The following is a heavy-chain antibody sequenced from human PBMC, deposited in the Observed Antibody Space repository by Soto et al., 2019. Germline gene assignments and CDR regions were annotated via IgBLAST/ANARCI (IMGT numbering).Heavy chain of an antibody. CDR3: ASGRGRYYYVWYFDL. CDR1: GFTFSSYA. CDR2: ISYDGSNK. V-gene: IGHV3-30-3*01. J-gene: IGHJ2*01. Sequence: QVQLVESGGGVVQPGRSLRLSCAASGFTFSSYAMHWVRQAPGKGLEWVAVISYDGSNKYYADSVKGRFTISRDNSKNTLYLQMNSLRAEDTAVYYCASGRGRYYYVWYFDLWGRRTLVTVSS. D-gene: IGHD3-22*01.